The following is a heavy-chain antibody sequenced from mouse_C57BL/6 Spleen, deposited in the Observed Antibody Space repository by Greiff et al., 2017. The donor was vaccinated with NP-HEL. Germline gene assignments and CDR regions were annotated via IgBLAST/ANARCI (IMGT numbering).Heavy chain of an antibody. CDR1: GYTFTDYA. CDR3: ARSHYSNFSWFAY. V-gene: IGHV1-67*01. Sequence: VKLVESGPELVRPGVSVKISCKGSGYTFTDYAMHWVKQSHAKSLEWIGVISTYYGDASYNQKFKDKATMTVDKSSSTAYMELARLTSEDSAVYYCARSHYSNFSWFAYWGQGTLVTVSA. J-gene: IGHJ3*01. D-gene: IGHD2-5*01. CDR2: ISTYYGDA.